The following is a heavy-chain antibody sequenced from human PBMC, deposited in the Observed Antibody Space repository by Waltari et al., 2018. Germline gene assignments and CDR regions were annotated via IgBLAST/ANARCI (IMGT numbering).Heavy chain of an antibody. D-gene: IGHD1-26*01. CDR1: GFTVSSNY. CDR3: ARDRGRGTGSKGYFDY. J-gene: IGHJ4*02. Sequence: EVQLVESGGGLIQPGGSLRLSCEASGFTVSSNYMSWVRQAPGKGLEWVSVIYSGGSTYYADSVKGRFTISRDNSKNTLYLQMNSLRAEDTAVYYCARDRGRGTGSKGYFDYWGQGTLVTVSS. V-gene: IGHV3-53*01. CDR2: IYSGGST.